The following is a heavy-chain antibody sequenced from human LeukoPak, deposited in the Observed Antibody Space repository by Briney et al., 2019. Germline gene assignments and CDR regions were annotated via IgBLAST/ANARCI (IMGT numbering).Heavy chain of an antibody. Sequence: PGRSLRLSCAASGFSFSSYAMHWVRQAPGKGLEWVAVISYDGSNKYYADSVKGRFTISRDNSKNTLYLQMNSLRAEDTAVYYCARGYCSGGTCYSPPQSWGQGTLVTVSS. CDR3: ARGYCSGGTCYSPPQS. D-gene: IGHD2-15*01. CDR1: GFSFSSYA. J-gene: IGHJ5*02. CDR2: ISYDGSNK. V-gene: IGHV3-30-3*01.